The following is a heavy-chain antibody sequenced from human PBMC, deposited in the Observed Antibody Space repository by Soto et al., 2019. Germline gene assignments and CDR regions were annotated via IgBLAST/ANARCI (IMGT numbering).Heavy chain of an antibody. D-gene: IGHD1-20*01. J-gene: IGHJ4*02. Sequence: LRLSCAASGFTFSSYGMHWVRQAPGKGLEWVAVIWYDGSNKYYADSVKGRFTISRDNSKNTLYLQMNSLRAEDTAVYHCARDGGNWNTEYYFDYWGQGTLVTVSS. CDR3: ARDGGNWNTEYYFDY. V-gene: IGHV3-33*01. CDR1: GFTFSSYG. CDR2: IWYDGSNK.